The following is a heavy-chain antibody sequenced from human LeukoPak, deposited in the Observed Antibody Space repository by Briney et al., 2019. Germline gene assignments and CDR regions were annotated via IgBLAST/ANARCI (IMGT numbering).Heavy chain of an antibody. V-gene: IGHV7-4-1*02. CDR2: INTNTGNP. CDR1: GYTFTSYA. J-gene: IGHJ5*02. CDR3: AREGVFSGSYFLFDP. D-gene: IGHD1-26*01. Sequence: ASVKVSCKASGYTFTSYAMNWVRQAPGQGLEWMGWINTNTGNPTYAQGFTGRFVFSLDTSVSTAYLQISSLKAEDTAVYYCAREGVFSGSYFLFDPWGQGTLVTVSS.